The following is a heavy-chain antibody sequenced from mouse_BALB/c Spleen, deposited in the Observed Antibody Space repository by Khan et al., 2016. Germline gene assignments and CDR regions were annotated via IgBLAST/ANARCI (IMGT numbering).Heavy chain of an antibody. CDR3: ASTGAYAMDY. V-gene: IGHV2-2*02. J-gene: IGHJ4*01. D-gene: IGHD4-1*02. CDR1: GFSLTRYG. CDR2: IWSGGST. Sequence: QVQLKQSGPGLVQPSQSLSITCTVSGFSLTRYGIHWVRQSPGKGLEWLGVIWSGGSTDYNAAFISRLSISKDSSKSQVFLKMNSLQANDTAVYYCASTGAYAMDYWGQGTSVTVSS.